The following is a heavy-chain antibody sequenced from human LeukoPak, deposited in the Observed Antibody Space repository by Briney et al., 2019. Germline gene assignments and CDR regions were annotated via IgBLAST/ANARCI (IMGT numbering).Heavy chain of an antibody. Sequence: GGSLRLSCAASGFTVSSNYMSWVRQALGKGLEWVSVIYSGGSTYYADSVKGRFTISRDNSKNTLYLQMNSLRAEDTAVDYCARELYYYDSSGYYRYFDYWGQGTLVTVSS. CDR1: GFTVSSNY. CDR2: IYSGGST. CDR3: ARELYYYDSSGYYRYFDY. J-gene: IGHJ4*02. V-gene: IGHV3-66*02. D-gene: IGHD3-22*01.